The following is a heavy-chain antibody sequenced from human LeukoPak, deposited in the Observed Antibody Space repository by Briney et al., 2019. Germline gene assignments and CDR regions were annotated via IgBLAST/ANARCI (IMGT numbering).Heavy chain of an antibody. D-gene: IGHD6-13*01. CDR3: ASLAAGDFDY. J-gene: IGHJ4*02. Sequence: GGSLRLSCAASGFTFSSYSMNWVRQAPGKGLEWVSSISSSSSYIYYADSVRGRFTISRDNAKNSLYLQMNSLRAEDTAVYYCASLAAGDFDYWGQGTLVTVSS. CDR1: GFTFSSYS. V-gene: IGHV3-21*01. CDR2: ISSSSSYI.